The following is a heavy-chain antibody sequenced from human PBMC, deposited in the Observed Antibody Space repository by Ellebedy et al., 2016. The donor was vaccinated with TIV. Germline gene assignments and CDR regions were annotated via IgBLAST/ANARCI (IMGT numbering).Heavy chain of an antibody. CDR3: ARDYSSSTDFDY. Sequence: GGSLRLSCAASGFTFSSYAMHWVRQAPGKGLEWVAVISYDGSNKYYADSVKGRFTISRDNSKNTLYLQVNSLRAEDTAVYYCARDYSSSTDFDYWGQGTLVTVSS. D-gene: IGHD6-6*01. V-gene: IGHV3-30-3*01. CDR1: GFTFSSYA. J-gene: IGHJ4*02. CDR2: ISYDGSNK.